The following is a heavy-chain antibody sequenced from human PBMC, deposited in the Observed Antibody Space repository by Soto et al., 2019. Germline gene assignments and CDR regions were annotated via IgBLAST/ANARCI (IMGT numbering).Heavy chain of an antibody. CDR2: ISSSSSYT. J-gene: IGHJ5*02. V-gene: IGHV3-11*06. Sequence: GGSLRLSCAASGFTFSDYYMSWIRQAPGKGLEWVSYISSSSSYTNYADSVKGRFTISRDNAKNSLYLQMNSLRAEDTAVYYCARDLRARAAAGSIVWFDPWGQGTLVTVSS. CDR1: GFTFSDYY. D-gene: IGHD6-13*01. CDR3: ARDLRARAAAGSIVWFDP.